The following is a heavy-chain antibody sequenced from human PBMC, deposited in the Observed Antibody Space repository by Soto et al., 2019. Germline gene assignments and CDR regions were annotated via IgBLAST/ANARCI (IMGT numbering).Heavy chain of an antibody. D-gene: IGHD6-13*01. CDR3: ASSSREQQLARGY. Sequence: EVQLVESGGGLVKPGGSLRLXXXXXXFTFSSYSMNXVRXAXGKGLEWVSSISSSSSYIYYADSVKGRFTISRDNAKNSLYLQMNSLRAEDTAVYYCASSSREQQLARGYWGQGTLVTVSS. V-gene: IGHV3-21*01. CDR1: XFTFSSYS. CDR2: ISSSSSYI. J-gene: IGHJ4*02.